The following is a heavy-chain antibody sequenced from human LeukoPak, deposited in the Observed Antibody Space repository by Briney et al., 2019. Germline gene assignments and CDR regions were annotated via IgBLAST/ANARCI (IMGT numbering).Heavy chain of an antibody. J-gene: IGHJ4*02. Sequence: SVKVSCKASGGTFSSYAISWVRQAPGQGLEWMGRIIPILGIANYAQKFQGRVTITADKSTSTAYMELSSLRSEDTAVYYCARDRGYSSTLMGYWGQGTLLTVSS. CDR1: GGTFSSYA. CDR2: IIPILGIA. CDR3: ARDRGYSSTLMGY. D-gene: IGHD5-18*01. V-gene: IGHV1-69*04.